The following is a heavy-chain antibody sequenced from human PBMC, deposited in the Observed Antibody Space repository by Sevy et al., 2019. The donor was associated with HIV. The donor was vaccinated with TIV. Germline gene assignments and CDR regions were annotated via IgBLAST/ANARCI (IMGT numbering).Heavy chain of an antibody. CDR2: INPNSGDT. V-gene: IGHV1-8*01. Sequence: ASVKASCKASEDTFATYDLNWVRQATGQGLEWMGWINPNSGDTVYGQKFQGRITMTSHISISTVYMELSSLTSKDTAVYYCARGRPGTYHYYMDVWGNGTTVTVSS. CDR3: ARGRPGTYHYYMDV. J-gene: IGHJ6*03. CDR1: EDTFATYD.